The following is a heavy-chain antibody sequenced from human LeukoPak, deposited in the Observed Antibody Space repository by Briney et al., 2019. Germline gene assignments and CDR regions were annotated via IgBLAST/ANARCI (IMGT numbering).Heavy chain of an antibody. J-gene: IGHJ4*02. Sequence: GGSLRLSCAASGFTFNNYGMHWVRQAPGKGLEWLAFIRYDGSNTYYADSVKGRFTVSRDDSKNTLYLQMNSLRGDDTAVYYCAKDGTSYYYIYYWGQGTMASDSS. CDR1: GFTFNNYG. CDR2: IRYDGSNT. CDR3: AKDGTSYYYIYY. V-gene: IGHV3-30*02. D-gene: IGHD2/OR15-2a*01.